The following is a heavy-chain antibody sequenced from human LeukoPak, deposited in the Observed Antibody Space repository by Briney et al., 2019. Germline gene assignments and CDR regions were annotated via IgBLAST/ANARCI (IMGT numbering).Heavy chain of an antibody. CDR2: IYYSGST. CDR1: GCSISSYY. Sequence: SETLSLTCTVSGCSISSYYWSWIRQPPGKGQEWIGYIYYSGSTNYNPSLKSRVTISVDTSKNQFSLKLSSVTAADTAVYYCAREVGGQQLVQGYYYYMDVWGKGTAVTVSS. J-gene: IGHJ6*03. V-gene: IGHV4-59*01. CDR3: AREVGGQQLVQGYYYYMDV. D-gene: IGHD6-13*01.